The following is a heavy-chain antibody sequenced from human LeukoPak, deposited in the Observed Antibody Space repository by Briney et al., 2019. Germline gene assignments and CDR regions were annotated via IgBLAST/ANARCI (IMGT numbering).Heavy chain of an antibody. CDR3: ARDAFLCSGGSCYFYYYYYGMDV. CDR2: ISYDGSNK. CDR1: GFTFSSYA. D-gene: IGHD2-15*01. V-gene: IGHV3-30-3*01. J-gene: IGHJ6*02. Sequence: GGSLRPSCAASGFTFSSYAMHWVRQAPGKGLEWVAVISYDGSNKYYADSVKGRFTISRDNSKNTLYLQMNSLRAEDTAVYYCARDAFLCSGGSCYFYYYYYGMDVWGQGTTVTVSS.